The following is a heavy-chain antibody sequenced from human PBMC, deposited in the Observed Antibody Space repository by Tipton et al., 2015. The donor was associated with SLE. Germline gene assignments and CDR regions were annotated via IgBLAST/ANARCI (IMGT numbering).Heavy chain of an antibody. CDR1: GFTFSSYA. D-gene: IGHD5-12*01. CDR3: AGDVVATSGHHF. J-gene: IGHJ4*02. CDR2: ISGSGGST. Sequence: QLVQSGGGVVQPGRSLRLSCAASGFTFSSYAMHWVRQAPGKGLEWVSAISGSGGSTYYADSVKGRFTISRDNSKNTLYLQMNSLRVEDTGVYFCAGDVVATSGHHFWGQGSLVTVSS. V-gene: IGHV3-23*04.